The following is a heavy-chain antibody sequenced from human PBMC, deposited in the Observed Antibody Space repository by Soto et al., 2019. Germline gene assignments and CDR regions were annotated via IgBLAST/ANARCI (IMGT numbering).Heavy chain of an antibody. Sequence: PSETLSLTCTVSGGSISSYYWSWIRQPPGKGLEWIGYIYYSGSTNYNPSLKSRVTISVDTSKNQFSLILSSVTAADTAVYYCSRGITYYYDSSGYYSLLYYFDYWGQGTLVTVSS. CDR2: IYYSGST. CDR3: SRGITYYYDSSGYYSLLYYFDY. CDR1: GGSISSYY. J-gene: IGHJ4*02. D-gene: IGHD3-22*01. V-gene: IGHV4-59*01.